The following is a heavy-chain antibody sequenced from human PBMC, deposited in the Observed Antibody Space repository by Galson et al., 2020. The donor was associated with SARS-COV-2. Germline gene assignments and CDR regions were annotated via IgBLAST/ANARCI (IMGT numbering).Heavy chain of an antibody. CDR1: GYTFTSYG. V-gene: IGHV1-18*04. D-gene: IGHD3-10*01. CDR3: ARARLLWFGELSSFDY. Sequence: GASVKVSCKASGYTFTSYGISWVRQAPGQGLEWMGWISAYNGNTNYAQKLQGRVTMTTDTSTSTAYMELRSLRSDDTAVYYCARARLLWFGELSSFDYWGQGTLVTVSS. J-gene: IGHJ4*02. CDR2: ISAYNGNT.